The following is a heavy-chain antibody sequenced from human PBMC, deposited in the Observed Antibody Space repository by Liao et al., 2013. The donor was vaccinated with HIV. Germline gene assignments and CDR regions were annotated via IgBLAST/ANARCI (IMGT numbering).Heavy chain of an antibody. CDR2: VFYSGSS. J-gene: IGHJ4*02. CDR1: GGSISSYY. V-gene: IGHV4-59*01. Sequence: QVQLQESGPGLVKPSETLSLTCTVSGGSISSYYWSWIRQPPGKGLEWIGNVFYSGSSNYNPSLKGRVTISVDTSKNHFSLRLTSVTAADTAVYYCARSGYSYGGPSDYWGQGTLVTVSS. CDR3: ARSGYSYGGPSDY. D-gene: IGHD5-18*01.